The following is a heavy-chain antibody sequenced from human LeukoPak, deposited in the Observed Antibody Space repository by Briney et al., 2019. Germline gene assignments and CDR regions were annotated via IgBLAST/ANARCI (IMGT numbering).Heavy chain of an antibody. J-gene: IGHJ4*02. Sequence: GGSLRLSCAASGFTFSSYAMHWVRQAPGKGLEWVAVISYDGSNKYYADSVKGRFTISRDNSKNTLYLQMNSLRAEDTAVYYCARGYWDSYNWNVPFDYWGREPWSPSPQ. D-gene: IGHD1-1*01. CDR3: ARGYWDSYNWNVPFDY. CDR2: ISYDGSNK. V-gene: IGHV3-30-3*01. CDR1: GFTFSSYA.